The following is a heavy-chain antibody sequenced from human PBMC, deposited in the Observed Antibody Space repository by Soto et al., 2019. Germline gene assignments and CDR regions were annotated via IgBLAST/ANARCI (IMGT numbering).Heavy chain of an antibody. CDR1: GYNFLNYG. Sequence: QVQLVQSGGEVKKPGASVKVSCKTSGYNFLNYGISWVRQTPGPGLEWMGWISGENGRTYYAQKFRDRVTLTKVTSASTAYKELRSLTSDDTPVYNWVRDGTTDHDRTALNWGQGPFVTVS. D-gene: IGHD1-1*01. CDR2: ISGENGRT. CDR3: VRDGTTDHDRTALN. J-gene: IGHJ4*01. V-gene: IGHV1-18*01.